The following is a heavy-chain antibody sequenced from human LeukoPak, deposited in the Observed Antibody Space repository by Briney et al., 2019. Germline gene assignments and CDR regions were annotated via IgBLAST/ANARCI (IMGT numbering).Heavy chain of an antibody. CDR3: ARDRAGSASHIVVVTAISAHAFDI. CDR1: GYTFTSYY. D-gene: IGHD2-21*02. Sequence: ASVTVSCKASGYTFTSYYMHWVRQAPGQGLEWMGIINPSGGSTSYAQKFQGRVTMTRDTSTSTVYMELSSLRSEDTAVYYCARDRAGSASHIVVVTAISAHAFDIWGQGTMVTVSS. J-gene: IGHJ3*02. V-gene: IGHV1-46*01. CDR2: INPSGGST.